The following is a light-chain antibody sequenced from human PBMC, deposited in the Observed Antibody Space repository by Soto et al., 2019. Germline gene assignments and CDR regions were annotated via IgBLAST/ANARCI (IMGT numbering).Light chain of an antibody. V-gene: IGKV3-11*01. CDR2: DAS. CDR3: QQRET. CDR1: QSVSSN. J-gene: IGKJ5*01. Sequence: EIVLTQSPATLSLSPGERATLSCGASQSVSSNLAWYQQKQGQAPRLLIYDASSRATGIPAKFSGSGSGTDFTLTISSLVPEDSAVYYCQQRETFGQGTRLEIK.